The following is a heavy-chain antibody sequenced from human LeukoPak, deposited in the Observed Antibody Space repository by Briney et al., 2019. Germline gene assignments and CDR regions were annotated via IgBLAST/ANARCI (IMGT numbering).Heavy chain of an antibody. CDR3: ASVTDRLGGAIDY. D-gene: IGHD1-26*01. CDR1: GGSISSYY. V-gene: IGHV4-4*07. CDR2: IYTSGST. J-gene: IGHJ4*02. Sequence: PSETLSLTCPVPGGSISSYYWSWIRQPAGKGLEWIGRIYTSGSTSYNPSLKSRVTISVDKSRNQLSLKLTSVTAADTAVYYCASVTDRLGGAIDYWGQGTLVTVSS.